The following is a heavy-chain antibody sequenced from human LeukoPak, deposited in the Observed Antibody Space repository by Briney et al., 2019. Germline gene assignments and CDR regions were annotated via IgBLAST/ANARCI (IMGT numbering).Heavy chain of an antibody. V-gene: IGHV4-59*01. CDR2: IYYSGST. Sequence: PSETLSLTCTVSGGSISSYYWSWIRQPPGKGLEWIGHIYYSGSTNYNPSLKSRVTISVDTSKNQFSLKLNSVTAADTAVYYCARVPPRSSGWYFFAYWGQRTLVTVSS. CDR3: ARVPPRSSGWYFFAY. D-gene: IGHD6-19*01. J-gene: IGHJ4*02. CDR1: GGSISSYY.